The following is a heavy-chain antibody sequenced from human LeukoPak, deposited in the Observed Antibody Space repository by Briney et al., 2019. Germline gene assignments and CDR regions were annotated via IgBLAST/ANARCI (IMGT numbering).Heavy chain of an antibody. Sequence: PGGSLRLSCAASGLTFSSYWMSWVRQAPGKGLEWVANIKQDGSEKYYVDSVKGRFTISRDNAKNSLYLQMNSLRAEDTAVYYCARDRRYDFWSGIYYYYMDVWGKGTTVTVSS. CDR2: IKQDGSEK. CDR1: GLTFSSYW. D-gene: IGHD3-3*01. J-gene: IGHJ6*03. CDR3: ARDRRYDFWSGIYYYYMDV. V-gene: IGHV3-7*01.